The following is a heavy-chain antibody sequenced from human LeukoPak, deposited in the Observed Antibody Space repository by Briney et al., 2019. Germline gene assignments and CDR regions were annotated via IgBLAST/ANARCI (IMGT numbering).Heavy chain of an antibody. V-gene: IGHV1-2*02. Sequence: ASVKVSCKASGYTFTDYYIQWVRQAPGQGLEWMGWINPNSGGTNYAENFQGRVTMTRDTSISTAYMELSSLRSDDTAVYFCARXGGLPVAGRRGNWFDPWGQGTLVTVS. J-gene: IGHJ5*02. CDR3: ARXGGLPVAGRRGNWFDP. CDR1: GYTFTDYY. CDR2: INPNSGGT. D-gene: IGHD6-19*01.